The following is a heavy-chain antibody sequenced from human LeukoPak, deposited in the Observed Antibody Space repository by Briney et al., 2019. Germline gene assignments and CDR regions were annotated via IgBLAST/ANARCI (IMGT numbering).Heavy chain of an antibody. CDR3: ARATGYSSGGLGY. V-gene: IGHV3-74*01. Sequence: PGGSLRLSCAASGFTFSSYWIHWVRQAPGKGLVWVSRINSDGSSTSYADSVKGRFTISGDNAKNTLYLQMNSLRAEDTAVYYCARATGYSSGGLGYWGQGTLVNVFS. CDR2: INSDGSST. J-gene: IGHJ4*02. CDR1: GFTFSSYW. D-gene: IGHD6-19*01.